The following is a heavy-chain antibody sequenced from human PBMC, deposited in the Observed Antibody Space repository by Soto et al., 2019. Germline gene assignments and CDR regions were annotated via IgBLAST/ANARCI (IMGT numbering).Heavy chain of an antibody. J-gene: IGHJ4*02. D-gene: IGHD3-16*01. V-gene: IGHV1-3*01. CDR3: ARVSDYVWGSPGDY. CDR2: INGGTGQT. Sequence: GASVKVSCKASGYTFSTHAMHWVRQAPGQSLEWMGWINGGTGQTKHSHRFQDRISITRDTSASTAYMELSSLRSEDTAVYYCARVSDYVWGSPGDYWGQGTLVTVSS. CDR1: GYTFSTHA.